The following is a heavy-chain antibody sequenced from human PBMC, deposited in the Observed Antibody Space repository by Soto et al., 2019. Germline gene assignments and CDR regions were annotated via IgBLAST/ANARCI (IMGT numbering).Heavy chain of an antibody. D-gene: IGHD3-10*01. CDR3: AKRNYGSEFDY. CDR1: GFTFSSYA. J-gene: IGHJ4*02. V-gene: IGHV3-23*01. Sequence: EVQPLESGGGLVQPGGSLRLSCAASGFTFSSYAMNWVRQAPGKGLEWVSVISGSGGSTYYADSVKGRFTISRDNSKNTLYLQMNSLRAEDTAVYYCAKRNYGSEFDYWGQGTLVTVSS. CDR2: ISGSGGST.